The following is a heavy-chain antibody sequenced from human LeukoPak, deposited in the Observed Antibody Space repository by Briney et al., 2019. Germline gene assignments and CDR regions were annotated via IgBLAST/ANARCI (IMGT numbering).Heavy chain of an antibody. CDR1: GDSVSSNSAA. V-gene: IGHV6-1*01. Sequence: SQTLSLTFAISGDSVSSNSAAWNWIRQSPSRGLEWLGRTYYRSKWYNNYAVSVKSRITINPNTSKNQFSLQLNSVTPEDTAVYYCARSGSRLDAFDIWGQGTMVTVSS. J-gene: IGHJ3*02. D-gene: IGHD1-26*01. CDR3: ARSGSRLDAFDI. CDR2: TYYRSKWYN.